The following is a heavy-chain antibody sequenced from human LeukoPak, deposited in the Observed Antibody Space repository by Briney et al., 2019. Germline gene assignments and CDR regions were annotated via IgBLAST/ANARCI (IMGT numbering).Heavy chain of an antibody. V-gene: IGHV3-23*01. CDR1: GFTFSSYA. Sequence: PGGSLRLSCAASGFTFSSYAMSWVRQAPGKGLEWVSAISGSGGSTYYADSVKGRFTISRDNSKSTLYLHMNSLRAEDTAVYYCAKIPVTSSSGYYYYVMDVWGQGTTVTVSS. J-gene: IGHJ6*02. CDR3: AKIPVTSSSGYYYYVMDV. CDR2: ISGSGGST. D-gene: IGHD2-21*02.